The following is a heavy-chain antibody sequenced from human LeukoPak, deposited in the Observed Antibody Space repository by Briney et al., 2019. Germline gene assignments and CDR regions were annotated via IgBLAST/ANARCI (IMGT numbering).Heavy chain of an antibody. D-gene: IGHD1-1*01. CDR1: GFTLTSHV. J-gene: IGHJ4*02. Sequence: PGGSLRLSCSASGFTLTSHVMLCVRQAPGKGLQYVSGISMNVQTTYYAGSVKGRFTISRDSSKNTVYLQMNSLTAEDTAVYYCVRAGLERRTNFDYWGQGTLVSVSS. CDR2: ISMNVQTT. CDR3: VRAGLERRTNFDY. V-gene: IGHV3-64D*06.